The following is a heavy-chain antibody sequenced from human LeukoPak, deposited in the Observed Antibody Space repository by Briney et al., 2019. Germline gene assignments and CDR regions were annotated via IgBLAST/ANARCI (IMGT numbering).Heavy chain of an antibody. CDR1: GYTFTSYY. D-gene: IGHD6-13*01. V-gene: IGHV1-46*01. J-gene: IGHJ4*02. Sequence: ASVKVSCKASGYTFTSYYMHWVRQALGQGLEWMGIINPSGGSTSYAQKFQGRVTMTRDTSTSTVYMELSSLRSEDTAVYYCIAAAGTSDDYWGQGTLVTVSS. CDR3: IAAAGTSDDY. CDR2: INPSGGST.